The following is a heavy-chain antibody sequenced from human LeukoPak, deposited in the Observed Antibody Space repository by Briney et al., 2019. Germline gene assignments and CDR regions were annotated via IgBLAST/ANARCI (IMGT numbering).Heavy chain of an antibody. V-gene: IGHV3-74*01. D-gene: IGHD1-14*01. CDR1: GLTFSSYW. CDR2: INPGGSSI. J-gene: IGHJ4*02. Sequence: GRSLRLSCAASGLTFSSYWMHWVRQVPGKGLVWVARINPGGSSITYADSVKGRFTISRDNAKNTLYLQMDSLRAGDTGVYYCARSNQADDYWGQGTLVTVSS. CDR3: ARSNQADDY.